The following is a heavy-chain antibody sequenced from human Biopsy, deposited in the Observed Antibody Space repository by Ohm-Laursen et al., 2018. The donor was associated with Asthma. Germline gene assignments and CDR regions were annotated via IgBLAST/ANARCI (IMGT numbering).Heavy chain of an antibody. J-gene: IGHJ6*02. CDR1: GFTFGDYW. D-gene: IGHD6-25*01. CDR2: IKHDGTEK. CDR3: ARVLESSDRGPFYFFALDV. Sequence: SLRLSCAATGFTFGDYWMSWVRQVPGKGLEWVANIKHDGTEKNHVDSLKGRFTISRDNAKNSLYLQMNSLRAEDTAIYFCARVLESSDRGPFYFFALDVWGQGTTVAVS. V-gene: IGHV3-7*03.